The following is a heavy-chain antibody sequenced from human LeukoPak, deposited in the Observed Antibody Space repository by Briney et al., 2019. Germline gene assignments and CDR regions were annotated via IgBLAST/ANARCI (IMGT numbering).Heavy chain of an antibody. J-gene: IGHJ6*02. CDR2: ISYDGSNK. V-gene: IGHV3-30*09. CDR1: GFTFSTST. D-gene: IGHD3-22*01. CDR3: ARPLSNGYFHDSGGYYPYAMDV. Sequence: GGSLRLSCAAPGFTFSTSTMHWVRQAPGKGLEWVAVISYDGSNKFYADSVKGRFAISRDNSKNTLYLQMNSLRGYDSAVYYCARPLSNGYFHDSGGYYPYAMDVWGQGTTVTVSS.